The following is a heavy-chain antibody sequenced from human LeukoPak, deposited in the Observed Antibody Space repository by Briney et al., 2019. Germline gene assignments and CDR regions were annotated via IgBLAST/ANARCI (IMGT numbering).Heavy chain of an antibody. CDR3: AREWAYSSSWFGGNYYYGMDV. D-gene: IGHD6-13*01. Sequence: SGGSLRLSCAASGFTFSSYGMHWVRQAPGKGLEWVAVIWYDGSNKYYADSVKGRFTISRDNSKNTLYLQMNSLRAEDTAVYYCAREWAYSSSWFGGNYYYGMDVWGQGTTVTVSS. V-gene: IGHV3-33*08. CDR1: GFTFSSYG. J-gene: IGHJ6*02. CDR2: IWYDGSNK.